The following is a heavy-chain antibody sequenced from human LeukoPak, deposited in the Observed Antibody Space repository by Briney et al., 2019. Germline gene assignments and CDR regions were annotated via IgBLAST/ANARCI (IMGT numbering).Heavy chain of an antibody. CDR2: INQAGTEK. Sequence: PGGSLRLSCAASGFTFSSYWMHWVRQAPGKGLEWVANINQAGTEKYYVDSVKGRFTISRDNAKNSLYLQMNSLRAEDTAVYYCAELGITMIGGVWGKGTTVTISS. CDR3: AELGITMIGGV. D-gene: IGHD3-10*02. J-gene: IGHJ6*04. V-gene: IGHV3-7*01. CDR1: GFTFSSYW.